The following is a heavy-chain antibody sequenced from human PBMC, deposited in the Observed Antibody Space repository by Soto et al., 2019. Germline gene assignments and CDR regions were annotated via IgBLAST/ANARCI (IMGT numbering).Heavy chain of an antibody. V-gene: IGHV3-11*01. CDR3: ARHGPNTATMIVPVDNWYFDL. CDR1: GFTFSDYY. J-gene: IGHJ2*01. CDR2: ISSSGSTI. Sequence: PGGSLRLSFAASGFTFSDYYMSWIRQAPGKGLEWVSYISSSGSTIYYADSVKGRFTISRDNAKNSLYLQMNSLRAEDTAVYYCARHGPNTATMIVPVDNWYFDLWGRGTLVTVSS. D-gene: IGHD3-22*01.